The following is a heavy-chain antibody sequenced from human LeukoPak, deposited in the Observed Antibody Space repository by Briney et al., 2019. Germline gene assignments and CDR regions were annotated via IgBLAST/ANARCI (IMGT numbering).Heavy chain of an antibody. CDR1: GFTFSTYG. CDR2: ISYDGSNK. D-gene: IGHD3-10*01. CDR3: ASLLLWFGESSDY. Sequence: GRSLRLSCAASGFTFSTYGTHWVRQAPGKGLEWVAVISYDGSNKYYADSVKGRFTISRDNAKNSLYLQMNSLRAEDTAVYYCASLLLWFGESSDYWGQGTLVTVSS. J-gene: IGHJ4*02. V-gene: IGHV3-30*03.